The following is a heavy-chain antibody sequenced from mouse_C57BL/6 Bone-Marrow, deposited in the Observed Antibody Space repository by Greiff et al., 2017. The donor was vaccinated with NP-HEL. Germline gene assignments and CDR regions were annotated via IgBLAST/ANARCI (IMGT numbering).Heavy chain of an antibody. CDR1: GYSITSGYY. J-gene: IGHJ2*01. V-gene: IGHV3-6*01. CDR3: AIVYGYDGSDY. Sequence: EVQLVESGPGLVKPSQSLSLTCSVTGYSITSGYYWNWIRQFPGNKLEWMGYISYDGSNNYNPSLKNRISITRDTSKNQFFLKLNSVTTEDTATYYCAIVYGYDGSDYWGQGTTLTVSS. D-gene: IGHD2-2*01. CDR2: ISYDGSN.